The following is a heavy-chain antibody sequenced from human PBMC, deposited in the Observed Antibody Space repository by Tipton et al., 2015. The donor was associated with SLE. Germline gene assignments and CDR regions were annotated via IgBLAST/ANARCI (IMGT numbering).Heavy chain of an antibody. D-gene: IGHD4-23*01. CDR2: ITRRGKT. J-gene: IGHJ5*02. V-gene: IGHV4-39*07. Sequence: TLSLTCTVSGGSISSSSYYWGWFRRPPGRGLEWIGEITRRGKTNYNPSLKSRVTISVDTSKNQFSLNLRSVTAADTAVYYCARGGTGDGRNPFDPWGQGTLVTVSS. CDR3: ARGGTGDGRNPFDP. CDR1: GGSISSSSYY.